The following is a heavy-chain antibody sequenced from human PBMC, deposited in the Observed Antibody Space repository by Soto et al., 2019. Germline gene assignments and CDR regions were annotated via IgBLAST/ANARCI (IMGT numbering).Heavy chain of an antibody. CDR3: ARTRMIESWIDY. D-gene: IGHD3-16*01. J-gene: IGHJ4*02. CDR1: GSSISSYY. CDR2: VYYTGST. V-gene: IGHV4-59*01. Sequence: PSETLSLTCNVSGSSISSYYWSWIRKPPGKGLEWIGYVYYTGSTLYNPSLKSRVSISVDMSKKELSLRLSSVTAADTAVYYCARTRMIESWIDYWGQRTPVTVSS.